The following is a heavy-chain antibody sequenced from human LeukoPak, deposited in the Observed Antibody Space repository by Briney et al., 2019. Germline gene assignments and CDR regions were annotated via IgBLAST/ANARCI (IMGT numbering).Heavy chain of an antibody. V-gene: IGHV3-30*18. D-gene: IGHD3-10*01. Sequence: GGSLRLSCAASGFTVSSNYMSWVRQAPGKGLEWVAVISYDGSNKYYADSVKGRFTISRDNSKNTLYLQMNSLRAEDTAVYYCAKETSRGTSGSPPDIWGQGTMVTVSS. CDR1: GFTVSSNY. CDR2: ISYDGSNK. CDR3: AKETSRGTSGSPPDI. J-gene: IGHJ3*02.